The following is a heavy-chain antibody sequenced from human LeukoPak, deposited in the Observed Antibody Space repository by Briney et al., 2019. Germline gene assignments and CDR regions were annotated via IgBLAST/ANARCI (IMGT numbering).Heavy chain of an antibody. CDR3: VRDNSRGQSLGVIY. V-gene: IGHV3-48*01. D-gene: IGHD3-22*01. J-gene: IGHJ4*02. CDR2: INADSSTI. Sequence: GGSLRLSCAASGFTFSTYNMNWVRQAPGKGLEWISYINADSSTIQYADSVRGRFTTSRDNAKNSLYLQMNSLRAEHTAVYYCVRDNSRGQSLGVIYWGQGSLVTVSS. CDR1: GFTFSTYN.